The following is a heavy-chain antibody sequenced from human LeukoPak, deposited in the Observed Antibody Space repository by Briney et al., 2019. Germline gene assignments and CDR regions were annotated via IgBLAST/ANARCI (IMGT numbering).Heavy chain of an antibody. CDR3: ARAITSTYCGGDCHSFDY. CDR2: LNPSSGGT. CDR1: GYTFIGYY. D-gene: IGHD2-21*02. Sequence: ASVKVSCKASGYTFIGYYMHWVRQAPGQGLEWMGWLNPSSGGTNYAQQFQGRVTMTRDTSITTAYMTLSRLRFDDTAVYYCARAITSTYCGGDCHSFDYWGQGILVTVSS. J-gene: IGHJ4*02. V-gene: IGHV1-2*02.